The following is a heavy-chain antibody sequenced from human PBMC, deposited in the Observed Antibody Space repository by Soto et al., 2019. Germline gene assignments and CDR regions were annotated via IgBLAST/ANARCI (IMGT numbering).Heavy chain of an antibody. D-gene: IGHD6-13*01. Sequence: GASVKVSCKASGYTFTSYRLSWVRQAPGQGLEWMGWINAATGNTKYSQKFQGRVTMTRDTSTSTVYMELSSLRSEDTAVYYCARDRTAAAGWSGWFFDYWGQGTLVTVSS. J-gene: IGHJ4*02. V-gene: IGHV1-18*01. CDR2: INAATGNT. CDR1: GYTFTSYR. CDR3: ARDRTAAAGWSGWFFDY.